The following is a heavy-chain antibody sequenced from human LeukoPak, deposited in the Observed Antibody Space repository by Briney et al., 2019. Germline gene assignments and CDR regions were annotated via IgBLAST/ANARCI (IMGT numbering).Heavy chain of an antibody. J-gene: IGHJ5*02. CDR3: ARVQIGYSSSWYLFDP. V-gene: IGHV1-18*01. CDR2: ISAYNGNT. D-gene: IGHD6-13*01. Sequence: ASVKVSCKASGYTFTSYGISWVRQAPGQGLEWMGWISAYNGNTNYAQKLQGRVTMTTDTSTSTAYMELRSLRSDDTAVYYCARVQIGYSSSWYLFDPWGQGTLVTVSS. CDR1: GYTFTSYG.